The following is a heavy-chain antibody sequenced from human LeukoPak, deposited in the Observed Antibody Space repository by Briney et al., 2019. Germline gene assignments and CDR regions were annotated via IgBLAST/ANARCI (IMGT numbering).Heavy chain of an antibody. CDR2: ISSSSSYI. CDR1: GFTFSSYS. J-gene: IGHJ4*02. CDR3: AKAAALEWLPFDY. V-gene: IGHV3-21*01. Sequence: PGRSLRLSCAASGFTFSSYSMNWVRQAPGKGLEWVSSISSSSSYIYYADSVKGRFTISRDNSKNTLYLQMNSLRAEDTAVYYCAKAAALEWLPFDYWGQGTLVTVSS. D-gene: IGHD3-3*01.